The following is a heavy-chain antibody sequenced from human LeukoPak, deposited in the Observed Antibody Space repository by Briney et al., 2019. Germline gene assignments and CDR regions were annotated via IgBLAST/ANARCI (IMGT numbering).Heavy chain of an antibody. D-gene: IGHD1-1*01. CDR3: ARLAIWNLGAGGFDY. Sequence: GGSLRLSCAASGFIFNKYTMNWVRQAQGKGLEWVSSISPSGSYIYYADSVKGRFTISRDNAKNSLYLQMNSLRAEDTAVFYCARLAIWNLGAGGFDYWGQGNLVTVSS. J-gene: IGHJ4*01. CDR2: ISPSGSYI. CDR1: GFIFNKYT. V-gene: IGHV3-21*01.